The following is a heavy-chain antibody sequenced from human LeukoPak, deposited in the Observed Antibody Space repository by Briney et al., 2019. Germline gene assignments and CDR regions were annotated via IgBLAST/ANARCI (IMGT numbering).Heavy chain of an antibody. CDR2: IYHSGST. D-gene: IGHD6-6*01. V-gene: IGHV4-39*07. Sequence: SETLSLTCTVSGGSISSGTYYWGWIRQPPGKGLEWIGSIYHSGSTYYNPSLKSRVTISVDTSKNQFSLKLSSLTAADTAVYYCARDVAARGNYFDYWGQGTLVTVSS. CDR1: GGSISSGTYY. CDR3: ARDVAARGNYFDY. J-gene: IGHJ4*02.